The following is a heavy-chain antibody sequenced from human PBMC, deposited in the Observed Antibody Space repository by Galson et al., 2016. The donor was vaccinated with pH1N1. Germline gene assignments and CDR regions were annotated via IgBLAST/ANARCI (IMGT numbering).Heavy chain of an antibody. V-gene: IGHV3-9*02. J-gene: IGHJ6*03. CDR1: GFRSDDYA. CDR3: VKDFKGYFYYMDV. CDR2: INWKSNNI. Sequence: SLRLSCATSGFRSDDYAMHWVRQGPGKGLEWVSGINWKSNNIVYADSVKGRFSISRDNAKRSLFLEMNSLRVEDTALYYCVKDFKGYFYYMDVWGKGTTVTVS.